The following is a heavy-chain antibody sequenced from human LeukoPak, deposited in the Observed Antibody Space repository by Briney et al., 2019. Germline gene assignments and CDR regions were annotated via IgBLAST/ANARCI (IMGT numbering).Heavy chain of an antibody. D-gene: IGHD3-9*01. CDR1: GFTFSSYG. J-gene: IGHJ4*02. Sequence: GGSLRLSCAASGFTFSSYGMHWVRQAPGKGLEWVAVIWYDGSNKYYADSVKGRFTISRDNAKNSLYLQMNSLRAEGTAVYYCARAAYDILTGKNPSVFDYWGQGTLVTVSS. CDR2: IWYDGSNK. CDR3: ARAAYDILTGKNPSVFDY. V-gene: IGHV3-33*01.